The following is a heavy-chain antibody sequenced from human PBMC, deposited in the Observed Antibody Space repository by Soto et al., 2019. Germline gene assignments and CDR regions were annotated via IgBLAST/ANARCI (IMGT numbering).Heavy chain of an antibody. Sequence: PSETLSLTCTVSGGSISSSSYYWGWIRQPPGKGLEWIGSIYYSGSTYYNPSLKSRVTISVDTSKNQFSLKLSSVTAADTAVYYCARRCAISRICDSWGQGSLVTVSS. D-gene: IGHD3-3*01. CDR3: ARRCAISRICDS. V-gene: IGHV4-39*01. J-gene: IGHJ5*02. CDR2: IYYSGST. CDR1: GGSISSSSYY.